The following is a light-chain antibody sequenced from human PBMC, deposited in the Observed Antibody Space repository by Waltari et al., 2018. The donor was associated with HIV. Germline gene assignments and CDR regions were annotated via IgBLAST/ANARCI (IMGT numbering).Light chain of an antibody. J-gene: IGLJ2*01. CDR2: GNT. Sequence: QSVLTQPPSVSGAPGQRVTISCTGSSSNIGAGYGVHWYQQLPGTAPKLLIYGNTTRPSGIPDRFSGSKSDTSASLAITGLQAEDEADYYCQSYDSSLSVVVFGGGTKLTVL. CDR3: QSYDSSLSVVV. CDR1: SSNIGAGYG. V-gene: IGLV1-40*01.